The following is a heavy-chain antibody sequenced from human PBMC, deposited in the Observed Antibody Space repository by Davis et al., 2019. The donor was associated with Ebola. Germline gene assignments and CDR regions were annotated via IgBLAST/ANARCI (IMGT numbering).Heavy chain of an antibody. J-gene: IGHJ4*02. Sequence: PSETLSLTCTVSGGSISSSSYYWGWIRQPPGKGLEWIGSIYYSGSTYYNPSLKSRVTISVDTSKNQFSLKLSSVTAADTAVYYCARGGYSYGTPLWYWGQGTLVTVSS. V-gene: IGHV4-39*07. CDR1: GGSISSSSYY. CDR3: ARGGYSYGTPLWY. CDR2: IYYSGST. D-gene: IGHD5-18*01.